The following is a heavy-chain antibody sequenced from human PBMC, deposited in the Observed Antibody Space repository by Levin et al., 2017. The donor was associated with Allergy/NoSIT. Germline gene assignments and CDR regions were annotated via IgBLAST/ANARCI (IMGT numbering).Heavy chain of an antibody. Sequence: GSLRLSCTVSGGSVRSGSYFWSWVRQPPGRGLEWLGYIYYSGSTKYNPSLKGRVTISVDTSKNQFSLKLNAVTAADTAVYYCARANGEPNFDYWGQGSLVTVSS. J-gene: IGHJ4*02. CDR3: ARANGEPNFDY. D-gene: IGHD4-17*01. CDR2: IYYSGST. CDR1: GGSVRSGSYF. V-gene: IGHV4-61*01.